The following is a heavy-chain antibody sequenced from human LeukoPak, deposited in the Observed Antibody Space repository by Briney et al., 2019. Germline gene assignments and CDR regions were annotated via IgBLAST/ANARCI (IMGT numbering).Heavy chain of an antibody. D-gene: IGHD6-19*01. Sequence: QPGGSLRLSCAASGFTFSSYWMQWVRQAPGKGLVWVSRLSPDGSSTTSADSVKGRFTISRDNAKNTLYLQMNSLRAEDTAVYYCARDHSIAVAGTGAFDIWGQGTMVTVSS. J-gene: IGHJ3*02. CDR2: LSPDGSST. CDR3: ARDHSIAVAGTGAFDI. V-gene: IGHV3-74*01. CDR1: GFTFSSYW.